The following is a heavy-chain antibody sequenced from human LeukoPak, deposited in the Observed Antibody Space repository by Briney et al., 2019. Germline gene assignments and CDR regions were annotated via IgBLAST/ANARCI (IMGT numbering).Heavy chain of an antibody. CDR1: GYSFTNHG. J-gene: IGHJ6*03. V-gene: IGHV7-4-1*02. Sequence: ASVKVSCKASGYSFTNHGLSWVRQAPGQGLEWMGWINTNTGNPTYAQGLTGRFVFSLDTSISTAYLQISSLKADDTAVYYCAKDIYSNGYYYYTDVWGKGTLVTVSS. CDR2: INTNTGNP. CDR3: AKDIYSNGYYYYTDV. D-gene: IGHD5-18*01.